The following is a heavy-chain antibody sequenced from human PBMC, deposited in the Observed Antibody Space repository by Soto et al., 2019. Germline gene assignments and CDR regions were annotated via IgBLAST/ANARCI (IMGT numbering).Heavy chain of an antibody. Sequence: GGSLRLSCAASGFTFSSYAMSWVRQAPGKGLEWVSAISGSDGSTYYADSVKGRFTISRDNSKNTLYLQMNSLRAEDTAVYYCAKDLIVGATYYYYYGMDVWGQGTTVTVSS. J-gene: IGHJ6*02. CDR3: AKDLIVGATYYYYYGMDV. CDR2: ISGSDGST. V-gene: IGHV3-23*01. D-gene: IGHD1-26*01. CDR1: GFTFSSYA.